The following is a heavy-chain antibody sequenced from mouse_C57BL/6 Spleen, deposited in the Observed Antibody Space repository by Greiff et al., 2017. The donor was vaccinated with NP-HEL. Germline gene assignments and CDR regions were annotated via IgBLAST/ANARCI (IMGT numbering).Heavy chain of an antibody. CDR3: ARQSPVGNYEFDY. V-gene: IGHV5-6*01. Sequence: EVKVVESGGDLVKPGGSLKLSCAASGFTFSSYGMSWVRQTPDKRLEWVATISSGGSYTYYPDSVKGRFTISRDNAKNTLYLQMSSLKSEDTAMYYCARQSPVGNYEFDYWGQGTTLTVSS. CDR2: ISSGGSYT. J-gene: IGHJ2*01. CDR1: GFTFSSYG. D-gene: IGHD2-1*01.